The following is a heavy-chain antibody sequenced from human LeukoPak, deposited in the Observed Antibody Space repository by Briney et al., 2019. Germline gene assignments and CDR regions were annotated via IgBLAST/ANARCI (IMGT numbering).Heavy chain of an antibody. CDR3: ARAKDCSSTSCYLWFDP. D-gene: IGHD2-2*01. J-gene: IGHJ5*02. CDR2: INPNSGGT. CDR1: GYTFTGHY. Sequence: GASVKVSCKASGYTFTGHYMHWVRQAPGQGLEWMGRINPNSGGTNYAQKFRGRVTMTRDTSISTAYMELSRLRSDDTAVYYCARAKDCSSTSCYLWFDPWGQGTLVTVPS. V-gene: IGHV1-2*06.